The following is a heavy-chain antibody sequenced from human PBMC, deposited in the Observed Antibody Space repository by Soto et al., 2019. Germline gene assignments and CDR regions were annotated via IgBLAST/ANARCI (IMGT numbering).Heavy chain of an antibody. CDR2: IYSGGST. CDR3: ARVPHRFRSSSNYI. CDR1: GITVSGNY. J-gene: IGHJ4*02. V-gene: IGHV3-53*01. Sequence: PGGSLRLSCAASGITVSGNYMAWVRQAPGKGLEWVSLIYSGGSTFYTDSVRGRFIISRDNSKNTLYRQMNSLRAEDTAMYYCARVPHRFRSSSNYIWGQGTLVTVSS. D-gene: IGHD6-6*01.